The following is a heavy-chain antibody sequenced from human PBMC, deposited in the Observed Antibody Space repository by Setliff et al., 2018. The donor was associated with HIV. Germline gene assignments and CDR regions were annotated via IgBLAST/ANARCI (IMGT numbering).Heavy chain of an antibody. D-gene: IGHD2-2*01. Sequence: ASVKVSCKASGGTFSSYAVSWVRQAPGQGLEWMGGIIPIFGTTNYAQKFQGRVTITTDESTTTAYMELSSLRSEDTAVYYCARDFGGYCSSMSCPGLFDPWGQGTLVTVSS. CDR1: GGTFSSYA. J-gene: IGHJ5*02. V-gene: IGHV1-69*05. CDR2: IIPIFGTT. CDR3: ARDFGGYCSSMSCPGLFDP.